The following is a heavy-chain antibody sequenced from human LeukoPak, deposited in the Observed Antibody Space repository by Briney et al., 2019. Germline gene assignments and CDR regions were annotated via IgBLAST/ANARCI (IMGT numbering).Heavy chain of an antibody. D-gene: IGHD6-19*01. J-gene: IGHJ6*02. CDR1: GFTFSIYA. CDR2: ISSNGGST. CDR3: ARDLVAGNYYYYGMDV. Sequence: GGSLRLSCAASGFTFSIYAMHWVRQAPGKGLEYVSDISSNGGSTYYANSVKGRFTISRDNSKNTLYLQMGSLRTEDMAVYYCARDLVAGNYYYYGMDVWGQGTTVTVSS. V-gene: IGHV3-64*01.